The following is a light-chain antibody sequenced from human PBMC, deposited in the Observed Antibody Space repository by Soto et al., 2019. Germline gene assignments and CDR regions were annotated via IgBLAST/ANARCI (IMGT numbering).Light chain of an antibody. Sequence: AIRMTQSPSSLSASTGDRVTITCRASQGISSYLAWYQQKPEKAPKLLIYAASTLQSGVPSRFSGSGSGTDFTLTTSCLQSEDFATYYGQQYYSYPRLTFGGGTKVEIK. CDR2: AAS. J-gene: IGKJ4*01. CDR3: QQYYSYPRLT. V-gene: IGKV1-8*01. CDR1: QGISSY.